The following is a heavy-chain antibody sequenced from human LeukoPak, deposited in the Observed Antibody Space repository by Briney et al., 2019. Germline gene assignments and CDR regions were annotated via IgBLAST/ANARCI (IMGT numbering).Heavy chain of an antibody. CDR3: ARERGYDFWSGGRLDY. Sequence: SVKVSCKASGGTFSSYAISWVRQAPGQGLEWMGRIIPIFGTANYAQKFQGRVTTTTDESTSTAYMELSSLRSEDTAVYYCARERGYDFWSGGRLDYWGQGTLVTVSS. V-gene: IGHV1-69*05. J-gene: IGHJ4*02. CDR2: IIPIFGTA. D-gene: IGHD3-3*01. CDR1: GGTFSSYA.